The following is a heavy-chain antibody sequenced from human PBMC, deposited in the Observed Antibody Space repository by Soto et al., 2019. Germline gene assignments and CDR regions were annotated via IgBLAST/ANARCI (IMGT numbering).Heavy chain of an antibody. Sequence: GGSLRLSCTTSGFTVSSSHMTWVRQAPGKGLEWVSVIYSGGSSYYAVSVQGRFTISRDSSKNTVYLQMNSLRGEGTAMYYCARLGPYGSESYSFRYNRFDPWGQGTQVTVSS. CDR1: GFTVSSSH. D-gene: IGHD3-10*01. V-gene: IGHV3-53*01. CDR3: ARLGPYGSESYSFRYNRFDP. CDR2: IYSGGSS. J-gene: IGHJ5*02.